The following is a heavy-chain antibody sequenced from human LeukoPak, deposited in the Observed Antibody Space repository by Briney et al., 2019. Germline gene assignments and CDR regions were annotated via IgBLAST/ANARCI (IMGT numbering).Heavy chain of an antibody. CDR2: IIPIFGTA. CDR1: GGTFSSYA. J-gene: IGHJ4*02. CDR3: ARANKLGNVVLPFY. V-gene: IGHV1-69*13. D-gene: IGHD7-27*01. Sequence: ASVKVSCTASGGTFSSYAISWVRQAPGQGLEWMGGIIPIFGTANYAQKFQGRVTITADESTSTAYMELSSLRSEDTAVYYCARANKLGNVVLPFYWGQGTLVTVSS.